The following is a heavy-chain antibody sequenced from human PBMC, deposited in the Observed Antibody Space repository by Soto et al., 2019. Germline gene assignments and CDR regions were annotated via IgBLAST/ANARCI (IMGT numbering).Heavy chain of an antibody. CDR3: ARDPMYVGGGWNWFDP. V-gene: IGHV1-69*12. CDR2: IIPIFGTA. J-gene: IGHJ5*02. D-gene: IGHD6-19*01. CDR1: GGTFSSYA. Sequence: QVQLVQSGAEVKKPGSSVKVSCKASGGTFSSYAISWVRQAPGQGLEWMGGIIPIFGTANYAQKFQGRVTINADESTSTAYMELSSLRSEDTAVYYCARDPMYVGGGWNWFDPWGQGTLVTVSS.